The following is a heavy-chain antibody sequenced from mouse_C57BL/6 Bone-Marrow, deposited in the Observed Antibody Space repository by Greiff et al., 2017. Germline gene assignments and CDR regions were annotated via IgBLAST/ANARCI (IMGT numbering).Heavy chain of an antibody. CDR3: ARLHGSSSYWYFDV. Sequence: QVQLQQSGAELVKPGASVKISCKASGYAFSSYWMNWVKQRPGKGLEWIGQIYPGDGDTNYNGKFKGKATLTADKSSSTAYMQLSSLTSEDSAVYFCARLHGSSSYWYFDVWGTGTTVTVSS. CDR1: GYAFSSYW. V-gene: IGHV1-80*01. D-gene: IGHD1-1*01. CDR2: IYPGDGDT. J-gene: IGHJ1*03.